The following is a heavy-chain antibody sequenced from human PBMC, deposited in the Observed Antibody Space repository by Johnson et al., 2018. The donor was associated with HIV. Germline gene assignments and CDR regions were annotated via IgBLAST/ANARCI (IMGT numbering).Heavy chain of an antibody. D-gene: IGHD3-22*01. V-gene: IGHV3-33*01. Sequence: QVQLVESGGGVVQPGRSLRLSCAASGFTFSNYGMHWVRQAPGKGLEWVAVTWFDGINKYYSDSVKGRFTISRDNSKNTLYLQMNSLRAEDTAVYYCGRVADYYDSIAVLNAFDIWGQGTMVTVSS. CDR3: GRVADYYDSIAVLNAFDI. J-gene: IGHJ3*02. CDR2: TWFDGINK. CDR1: GFTFSNYG.